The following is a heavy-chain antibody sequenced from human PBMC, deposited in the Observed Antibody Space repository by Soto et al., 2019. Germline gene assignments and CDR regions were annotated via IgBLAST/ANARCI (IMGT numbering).Heavy chain of an antibody. J-gene: IGHJ1*01. CDR1: DYTFSTYG. D-gene: IGHD5-12*01. CDR3: ARGRLLATIKVRFEC. V-gene: IGHV1-18*04. CDR2: ISGYNGKT. Sequence: GASVKVSCKVFDYTFSTYGVSGVRQAPGQGLEWMGWISGYNGKTNYAENFQGRVTLTTDTSTSSAHMELRSLRSDDTAVYYCARGRLLATIKVRFECWGQGTLVTVCS.